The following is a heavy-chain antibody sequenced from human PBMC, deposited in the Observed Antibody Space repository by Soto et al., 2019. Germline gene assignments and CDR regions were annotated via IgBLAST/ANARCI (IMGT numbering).Heavy chain of an antibody. D-gene: IGHD5-12*01. Sequence: EVQLLESGGGLIQPGGSLRLSCEASGFTFGTYGMGWVRQAPGKGLEWVSTITGGNTYYAASVRGRFTISRDNYKNTLYLQMSSLRAEDTALYYCAKDKERGGYDYDFDSWGQGTLVTVSS. V-gene: IGHV3-23*01. CDR3: AKDKERGGYDYDFDS. CDR1: GFTFGTYG. J-gene: IGHJ4*02. CDR2: ITGGNT.